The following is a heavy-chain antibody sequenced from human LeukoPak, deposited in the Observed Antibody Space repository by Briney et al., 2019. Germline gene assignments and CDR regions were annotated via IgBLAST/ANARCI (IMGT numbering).Heavy chain of an antibody. CDR1: GFTFSSYG. CDR3: ARDRAWNYFDY. CDR2: ISNDGSRK. V-gene: IGHV3-30*03. D-gene: IGHD3-3*01. J-gene: IGHJ4*02. Sequence: GRSLRLSCAASGFTFSSYGMHWVRQAPGKGLEWVAIISNDGSRKYYVHSVEGRFTISRDNSKNTLYLQMDSLRAEDTAVYYCARDRAWNYFDYWGQGTLVTVSS.